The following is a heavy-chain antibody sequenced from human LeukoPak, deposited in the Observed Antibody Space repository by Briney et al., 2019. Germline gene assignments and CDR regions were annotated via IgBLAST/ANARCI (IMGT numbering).Heavy chain of an antibody. J-gene: IGHJ1*01. Sequence: GGSLRLSCAASGFTFSSYAMSWVRQAPGKGLEWVSAISGSGGSTYYADSVKGRFTTSRDNSKNTLYLQMNSLRAEDTAVYYCAKRGYVSPEEYFQHWGQGTLVTVSS. CDR2: ISGSGGST. D-gene: IGHD3-16*01. CDR1: GFTFSSYA. CDR3: AKRGYVSPEEYFQH. V-gene: IGHV3-23*01.